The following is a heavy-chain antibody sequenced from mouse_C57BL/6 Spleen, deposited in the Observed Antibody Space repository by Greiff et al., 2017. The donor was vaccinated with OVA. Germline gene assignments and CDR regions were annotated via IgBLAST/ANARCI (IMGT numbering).Heavy chain of an antibody. CDR3: ARLRLDYDYDQFAY. CDR1: GYTFTSYW. CDR2: IYPSDSET. V-gene: IGHV1-61*01. Sequence: QVQLQQPGAELVRPGSSVKLSCKASGYTFTSYWMDWVKQRPGQGLEWIGNIYPSDSETHYNQKFKDKATLTVDKSSSTAYMQLSSLTSEDSAVYYCARLRLDYDYDQFAYWGQGTLVTVSA. D-gene: IGHD2-4*01. J-gene: IGHJ3*01.